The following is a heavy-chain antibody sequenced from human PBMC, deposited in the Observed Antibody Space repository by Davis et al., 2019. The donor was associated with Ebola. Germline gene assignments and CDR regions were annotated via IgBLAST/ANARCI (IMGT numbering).Heavy chain of an antibody. Sequence: SVKVSCKASGGTFSSYAISWLRQAPGQGLDWMGGIIPVFGIPKYAQKFQGRVTITADESTSTAYMELSSLRSDDTAVYYCARDRYSDGSGYFFEQSHWGQGTLVTVSS. V-gene: IGHV1-69*13. J-gene: IGHJ4*02. CDR1: GGTFSSYA. CDR3: ARDRYSDGSGYFFEQSH. D-gene: IGHD3-22*01. CDR2: IIPVFGIP.